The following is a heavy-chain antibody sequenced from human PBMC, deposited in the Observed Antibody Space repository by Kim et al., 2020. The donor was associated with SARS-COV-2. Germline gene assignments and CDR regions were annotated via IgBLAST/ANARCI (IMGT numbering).Heavy chain of an antibody. V-gene: IGHV3-33*01. D-gene: IGHD1-1*01. CDR2: IWHDGSGQ. CDR3: TRETTGHYMDV. J-gene: IGHJ6*03. CDR1: GFAFSNYG. Sequence: GGSLRLSCEASGFAFSNYGMHWVRQAPGKGLEWVAIIWHDGSGQYYGEPVKGRFTISRDNSKNTLYLQMSSLRVEDAAVYYCTRETTGHYMDVWGKGTTV.